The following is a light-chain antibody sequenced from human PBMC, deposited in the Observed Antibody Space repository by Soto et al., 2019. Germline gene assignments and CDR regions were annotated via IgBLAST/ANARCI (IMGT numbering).Light chain of an antibody. J-gene: IGKJ1*01. CDR2: DAS. CDR1: QSISTW. CDR3: KHYSSVWA. Sequence: DIQMTQSPSTLSPSLGDRVTITCRASQSISTWLAWYQQKPGKAPKLLIHDASTLESGVQSRFSGSGSGTEFTLTIRSLQPDDFATYYCKHYSSVWACGQGTKVDIK. V-gene: IGKV1-5*01.